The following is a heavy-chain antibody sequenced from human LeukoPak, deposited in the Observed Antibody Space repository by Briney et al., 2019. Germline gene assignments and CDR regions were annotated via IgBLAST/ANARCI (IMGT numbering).Heavy chain of an antibody. CDR3: ARDSGSGTFT. CDR1: GFTFSDYY. D-gene: IGHD3-10*01. CDR2: ISGNDPTI. V-gene: IGHV3-11*01. Sequence: PGGSLRLSCTASGFTFSDYYMSWIRQAPGKGLEWVSFISGNDPTIYYADSVKGRFTVSRDNAENSLFLQMSSLRVEDTAVYYCARDSGSGTFTWGQGTLVTVSS. J-gene: IGHJ5*02.